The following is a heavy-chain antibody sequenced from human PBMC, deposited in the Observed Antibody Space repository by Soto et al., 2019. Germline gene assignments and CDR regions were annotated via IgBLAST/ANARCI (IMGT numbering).Heavy chain of an antibody. CDR3: AKADDFWSGYHIYYYYGMDV. V-gene: IGHV3-23*01. CDR2: ISGSGGRT. Sequence: GGSLRLSCAASGFTFSSYAMSWVRQAPGKGLEWVSGISGSGGRTYYADSVKGRITISRDNSKHTLYLQMNSLRAEDTAVYYCAKADDFWSGYHIYYYYGMDVWGQGTTVTVSS. J-gene: IGHJ6*02. D-gene: IGHD3-3*01. CDR1: GFTFSSYA.